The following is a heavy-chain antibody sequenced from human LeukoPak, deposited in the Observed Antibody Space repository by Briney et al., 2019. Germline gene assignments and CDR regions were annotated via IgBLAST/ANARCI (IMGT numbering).Heavy chain of an antibody. J-gene: IGHJ3*02. D-gene: IGHD3-10*01. V-gene: IGHV4-59*01. CDR2: IYYSGST. Sequence: PSETLSLTCTVSGGSISSYYWSWIRQPPGKGLEWIGYIYYSGSTNYNPSLKSRVTISVDTSKNQFSLKLSSVTAADTAVYYCARGWFGELYHAFDIWGQGTMVTVSS. CDR1: GGSISSYY. CDR3: ARGWFGELYHAFDI.